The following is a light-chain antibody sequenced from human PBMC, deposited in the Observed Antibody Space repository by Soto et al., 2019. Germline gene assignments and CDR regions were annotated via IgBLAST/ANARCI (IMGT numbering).Light chain of an antibody. CDR3: QQLNTYPFS. Sequence: DIQLTQSPSFLSASVGDRVTITCRASQASSQGISTYLAWYQHKPGKAPKLLIYDESTLQSGVPSRFSGSGSGTEFTLTISSLQPEDFATYYCQQLNTYPFSFGGGTKVEI. V-gene: IGKV1-9*01. J-gene: IGKJ4*01. CDR1: QASSQGISTY. CDR2: DES.